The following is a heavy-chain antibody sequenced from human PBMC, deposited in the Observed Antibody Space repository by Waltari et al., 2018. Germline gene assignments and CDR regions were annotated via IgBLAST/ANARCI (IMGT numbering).Heavy chain of an antibody. CDR1: GFTFSSYS. CDR2: ISSSISTI. V-gene: IGHV3-48*01. D-gene: IGHD3-16*01. CDR3: ARVRGGYYMDV. Sequence: EVQLVESGGGLVQPGGSLRLSCAASGFTFSSYSLNWVRQAPGKGLAWVSYISSSISTIYYADSLKGRFIISRDNAKNSLYLQMNSLRVEDTAVYYCARVRGGYYMDVWGQGTTVTVSS. J-gene: IGHJ6*03.